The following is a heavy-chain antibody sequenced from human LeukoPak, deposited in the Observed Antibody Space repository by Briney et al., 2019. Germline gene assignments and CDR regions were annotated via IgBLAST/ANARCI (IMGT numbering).Heavy chain of an antibody. Sequence: GASVKVSCKASGYTFSDYYILWVRQAPGQGPEWMGWINPNSGGTVYAQNFKGRVTMTRDTSITTAYMELSSLTSDDTAVYYCARDLPKTGYVSACDIWGQGTMVTVSS. J-gene: IGHJ3*02. V-gene: IGHV1-2*02. CDR2: INPNSGGT. D-gene: IGHD5-12*01. CDR3: ARDLPKTGYVSACDI. CDR1: GYTFSDYY.